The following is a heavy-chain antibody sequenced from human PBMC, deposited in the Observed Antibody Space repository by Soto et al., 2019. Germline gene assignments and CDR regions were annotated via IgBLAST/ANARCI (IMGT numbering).Heavy chain of an antibody. J-gene: IGHJ1*01. CDR2: IYSGGST. CDR3: ARDRVESGYPEYFQH. V-gene: IGHV3-53*01. CDR1: GFTVSSNY. D-gene: IGHD3-22*01. Sequence: EVQLVESGGGLIQPGGSLRLSCAASGFTVSSNYMSWVRQAPGKGLEWVSVIYSGGSTCYAASVKGRFTISRDNSKNTLYLQMNRLRAEETGVYYCARDRVESGYPEYFQHWGQGTLVTVSS.